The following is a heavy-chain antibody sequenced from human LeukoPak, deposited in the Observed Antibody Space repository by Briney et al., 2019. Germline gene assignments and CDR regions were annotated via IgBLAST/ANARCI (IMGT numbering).Heavy chain of an antibody. J-gene: IGHJ4*02. CDR3: TRGSYGDYEY. CDR1: RFTFSSYT. CDR2: IDPRSTYI. Sequence: PGGSLRLSCSASRFTFSSYTMNWVRQAPGKGLEWVSSIDPRSTYIYYADSVKGRFTISRDNAQNSLYLQMNSLRAEDTAVYYCTRGSYGDYEYWGQGTLVTVSS. V-gene: IGHV3-21*01. D-gene: IGHD4-17*01.